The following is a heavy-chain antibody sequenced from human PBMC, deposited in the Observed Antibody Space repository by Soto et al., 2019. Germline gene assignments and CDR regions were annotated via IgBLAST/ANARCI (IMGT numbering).Heavy chain of an antibody. Sequence: PSETLSLTCTVSGGSISSGDYYWCWIRQPPGKGLEWIGYIYYSGSTYYNPSLKSRVTISVDTSKNQFSLKLSSVTAADTAVYYCARAFPAVAVDYWGQGTLVTVSS. V-gene: IGHV4-30-4*01. CDR3: ARAFPAVAVDY. CDR1: GGSISSGDYY. CDR2: IYYSGST. J-gene: IGHJ4*02. D-gene: IGHD6-19*01.